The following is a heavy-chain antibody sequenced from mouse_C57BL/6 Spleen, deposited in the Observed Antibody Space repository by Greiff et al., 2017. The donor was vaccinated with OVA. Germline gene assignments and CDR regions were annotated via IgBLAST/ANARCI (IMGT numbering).Heavy chain of an antibody. CDR1: GYTFTSYW. CDR2: IDPSDSYT. D-gene: IGHD1-1*01. CDR3: ARSQNYYGSSLDY. V-gene: IGHV1-50*01. Sequence: QSCKASGYTFTSYWMQWVKQRPGQGLEWIGEIDPSDSYTNYNQKFKGKATLTVDTSSSTAYMQLSSLTSEDSAVYYCARSQNYYGSSLDYWGQGTTLTVSS. J-gene: IGHJ2*01.